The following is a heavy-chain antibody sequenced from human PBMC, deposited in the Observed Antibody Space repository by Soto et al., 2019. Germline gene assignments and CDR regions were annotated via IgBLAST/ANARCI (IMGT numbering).Heavy chain of an antibody. CDR2: ISSNGGST. V-gene: IGHV3-64D*08. CDR3: VKDKWPSSYGSGSYYYFDY. Sequence: GESLKISCSASGFTFSSYAMHWVRQAPGKGLEYVSAISSNGGSTYYADSVKGRFTISRDNSKNTLYLQMSSLRAEDTAVYYCVKDKWPSSYGSGSYYYFDYWGQGTLVTVSS. D-gene: IGHD3-10*01. CDR1: GFTFSSYA. J-gene: IGHJ4*02.